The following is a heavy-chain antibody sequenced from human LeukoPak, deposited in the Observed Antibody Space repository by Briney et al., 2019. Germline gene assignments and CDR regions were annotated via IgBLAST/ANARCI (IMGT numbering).Heavy chain of an antibody. CDR2: IYYSGST. V-gene: IGHV4-59*08. CDR1: GGSISSYY. CDR3: ARQGDGYCSSTNCLYSFDY. Sequence: SSETLSLTCTVSGGSISSYYWSWIRQPPGKGLEWIGYIYYSGSTNYNPSLKSRVTISEDTSKNQFSLKLSSVTAADTAVYYCARQGDGYCSSTNCLYSFDYWGQGTLVTVSS. J-gene: IGHJ4*02. D-gene: IGHD2-2*03.